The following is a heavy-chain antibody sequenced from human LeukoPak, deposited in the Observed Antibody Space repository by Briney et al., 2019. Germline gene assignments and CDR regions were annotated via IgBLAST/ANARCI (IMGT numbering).Heavy chain of an antibody. CDR1: GPIFNNHE. V-gene: IGHV3-23*01. CDR2: INSSGGGT. Sequence: GGSLRLSCAASGPIFNNHEMSWVRQAPGKGLEWVSVINSSGGGTYYADSVKGRFTISRDNFKDTLYLQMNSLKAEDTAVYYCAKDSHFDYWGQGALVTVSS. CDR3: AKDSHFDY. J-gene: IGHJ4*02.